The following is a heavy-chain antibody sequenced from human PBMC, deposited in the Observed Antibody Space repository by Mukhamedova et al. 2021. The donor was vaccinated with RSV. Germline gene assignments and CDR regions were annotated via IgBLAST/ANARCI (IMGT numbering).Heavy chain of an antibody. Sequence: AMHWVRQAPGKGLEWVAVISYDGTNKYYTDFVKGRFTISRDNSKNTLYLQMNSLRAEDTAVYYCAKDYYDSSGYLFDFWGQGT. J-gene: IGHJ4*02. CDR3: AKDYYDSSGYLFDF. CDR2: ISYDGTNK. CDR1: A. D-gene: IGHD3-22*01. V-gene: IGHV3-30-3*02.